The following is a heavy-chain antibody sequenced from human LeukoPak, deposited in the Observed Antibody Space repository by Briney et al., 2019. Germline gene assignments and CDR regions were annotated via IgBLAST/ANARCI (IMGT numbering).Heavy chain of an antibody. Sequence: GGSLRLSCAVSGFTFSSYAMSWVRQAPGQGLEWVSVISDVGDYTSYADSVRGRFTISRDNSSNTLYLQMISLRPEDTAVYYCAKDTSIGKYCTNGVCSPFDYWGQGTLVTVSS. D-gene: IGHD2-8*01. J-gene: IGHJ4*02. CDR3: AKDTSIGKYCTNGVCSPFDY. V-gene: IGHV3-23*01. CDR2: ISDVGDYT. CDR1: GFTFSSYA.